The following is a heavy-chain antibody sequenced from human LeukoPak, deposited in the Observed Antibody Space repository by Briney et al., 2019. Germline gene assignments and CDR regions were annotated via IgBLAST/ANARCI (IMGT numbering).Heavy chain of an antibody. D-gene: IGHD3-9*01. CDR3: ARSIGLTGGGVDV. V-gene: IGHV3-11*01. J-gene: IGHJ6*02. CDR2: ITNGGSTI. CDR1: GFTFSDYN. Sequence: VGSLRLSCAASGFTFSDYNMNWGRQAPGKGLEWVSYITNGGSTIHHADSVKGRFTISRDNAKKTLYRQMNSLRAEDTAVYYCARSIGLTGGGVDVWGQGTTVTVSS.